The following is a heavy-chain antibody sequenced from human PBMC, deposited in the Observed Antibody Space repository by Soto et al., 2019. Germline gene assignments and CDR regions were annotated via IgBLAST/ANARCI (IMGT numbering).Heavy chain of an antibody. D-gene: IGHD3-9*01. CDR2: IGGSGGGT. J-gene: IGHJ2*01. CDR3: AKQVLLSISLTGQGRYFDL. Sequence: SGGGLVQPGGSLRLSCAASGFTFSTYAMSWVRQAPGKGLEWVAAIGGSGGGTNYADSVKGRFTISRDNSKNMVYLQMNSLKAEDMGVYFCAKQVLLSISLTGQGRYFDLWGRGTLVSVSS. V-gene: IGHV3-23*01. CDR1: GFTFSTYA.